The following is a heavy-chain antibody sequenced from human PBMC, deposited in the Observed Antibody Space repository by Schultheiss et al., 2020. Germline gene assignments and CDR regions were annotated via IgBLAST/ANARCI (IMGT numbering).Heavy chain of an antibody. V-gene: IGHV4-61*01. CDR1: GGSVSSGSYY. CDR2: IYYSGST. Sequence: SQTLSLTCTVSGGSVSSGSYYWSWIRQPPGKGLEWIGYIYYSGSTNYNPSLKSRVTISVDTSKNQFSLKLSSVTAADTAVYYCAKEPKYSGSYYIFAFDIWGQGTKVTVSS. J-gene: IGHJ3*02. D-gene: IGHD1-26*01. CDR3: AKEPKYSGSYYIFAFDI.